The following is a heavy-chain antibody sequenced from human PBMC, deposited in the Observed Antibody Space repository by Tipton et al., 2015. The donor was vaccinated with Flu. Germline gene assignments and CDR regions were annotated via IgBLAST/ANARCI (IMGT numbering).Heavy chain of an antibody. J-gene: IGHJ4*02. CDR3: AKIKRSAAWYVDY. D-gene: IGHD6-13*01. CDR2: IYYSGNT. CDR1: GASISSAGYY. V-gene: IGHV4-31*03. Sequence: TLSLTCSVSGASISSAGYYWNWIRQLPGKGLEWIGHIYYSGNTYYNPSLKSRVSISMDTPKSQFSLTLSSVTAADTAIFYCAKIKRSAAWYVDYWGQGTLVTVSS.